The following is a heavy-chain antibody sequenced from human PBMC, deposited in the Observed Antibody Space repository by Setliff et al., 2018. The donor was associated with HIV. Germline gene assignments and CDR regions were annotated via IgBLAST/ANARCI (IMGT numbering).Heavy chain of an antibody. D-gene: IGHD2-2*01. CDR3: ARGWENPDIVVVPAATLHSGDY. Sequence: PSETLSLTCTVSGDSIRSSVYYWGWIRQPPGKGLEWIGSVHNSGSTYYNPSVKSRVVISVDPSKNQFSLKLTSLTAADTAVYYCARGWENPDIVVVPAATLHSGDYWGQGTLVTVSS. V-gene: IGHV4-39*07. CDR1: GDSIRSSVYY. CDR2: VHNSGST. J-gene: IGHJ4*02.